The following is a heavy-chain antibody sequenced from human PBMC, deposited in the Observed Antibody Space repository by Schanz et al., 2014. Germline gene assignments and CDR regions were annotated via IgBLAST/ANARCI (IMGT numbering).Heavy chain of an antibody. CDR1: GGTFSSYT. CDR3: TSEAHNHDGLRSYSNV. J-gene: IGHJ4*02. CDR2: IIPVLAIA. D-gene: IGHD3-10*01. Sequence: QVQLVQSGAEVKKPGASVKVSCKASGGTFSSYTISWVRQAPGQGLEWMGRIIPVLAIADYAQKFQDRLTMTRDASTSTVYMELSSLRSEDTAVYFCTSEAHNHDGLRSYSNVWGQGTLVTVTS. V-gene: IGHV1-69*16.